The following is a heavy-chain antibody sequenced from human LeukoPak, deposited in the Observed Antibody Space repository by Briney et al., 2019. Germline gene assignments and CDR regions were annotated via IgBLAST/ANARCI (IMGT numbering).Heavy chain of an antibody. CDR3: ARDGYCSSTSCHIYFQH. V-gene: IGHV3-21*01. CDR1: GFTFSSYS. Sequence: PGGSLRLSCAASGFTFSSYSMNWVRQAPGKGLEWVSSISDSSSYIHYADSVKGRFTISRDNAKNSLYLQMNSLRAEDTAVYYCARDGYCSSTSCHIYFQHWGQGTLVTVSS. CDR2: ISDSSSYI. J-gene: IGHJ1*01. D-gene: IGHD2-2*02.